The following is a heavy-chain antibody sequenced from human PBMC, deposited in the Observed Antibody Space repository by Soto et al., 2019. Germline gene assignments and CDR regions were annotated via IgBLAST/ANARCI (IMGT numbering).Heavy chain of an antibody. J-gene: IGHJ3*02. D-gene: IGHD2-8*01. Sequence: ASVKVSCKASGYTFTSYGISWVRQAPGQGLEWMGWISAYNGNTNYAQKLQGRVTMTTDTSTSTAYMELRSLGSDDTAVYYCARVPDIVLMVYASGDSAFDIWGQGTMVTVSS. CDR2: ISAYNGNT. CDR1: GYTFTSYG. V-gene: IGHV1-18*01. CDR3: ARVPDIVLMVYASGDSAFDI.